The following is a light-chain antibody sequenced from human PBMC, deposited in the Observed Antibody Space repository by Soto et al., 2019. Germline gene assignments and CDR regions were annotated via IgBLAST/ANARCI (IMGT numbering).Light chain of an antibody. Sequence: DIQMTQSPSTLSASVGDRVTITCRASQSINTWGAGYHQKPGTAPKLLISDASSLESGVPSRFSGSGSGTECTLTISGLHPEDVATYYCQQCHSYWTFGQGTKVEIK. CDR2: DAS. V-gene: IGKV1-5*01. CDR3: QQCHSYWT. J-gene: IGKJ1*01. CDR1: QSINTW.